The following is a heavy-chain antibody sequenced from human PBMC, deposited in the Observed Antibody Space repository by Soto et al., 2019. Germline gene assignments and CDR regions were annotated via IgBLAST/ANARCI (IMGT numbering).Heavy chain of an antibody. CDR1: GFSFISYA. D-gene: IGHD6-19*01. Sequence: QVQLVESGGGVVQPGGSLRLSCAASGFSFISYAIHWVRQAPGKGLEWVGVISYDGSSTFYADSVRGRITISRDNSKQTLELQMNSLRAEDTAIYYCAKDLGSSGCAYYHYYGMDVWGQGTTFTVPS. J-gene: IGHJ6*02. CDR2: ISYDGSST. CDR3: AKDLGSSGCAYYHYYGMDV. V-gene: IGHV3-30*18.